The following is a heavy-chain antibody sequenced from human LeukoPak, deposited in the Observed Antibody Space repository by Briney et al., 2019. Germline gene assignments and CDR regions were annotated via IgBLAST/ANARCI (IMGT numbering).Heavy chain of an antibody. J-gene: IGHJ5*02. CDR1: GGSFSGYY. CDR3: ARVSRGLRYFDWSHIDWFDP. D-gene: IGHD3-9*01. V-gene: IGHV4-34*01. CDR2: INHSGST. Sequence: PPETLSLTCAVYGGSFSGYYWSWIRQPPGKGLEWIGEINHSGSTNYNPSLKSRVTISVDTSKNQFSLKLSSVTAADTAVYYCARVSRGLRYFDWSHIDWFDPWGQGTLVTVSS.